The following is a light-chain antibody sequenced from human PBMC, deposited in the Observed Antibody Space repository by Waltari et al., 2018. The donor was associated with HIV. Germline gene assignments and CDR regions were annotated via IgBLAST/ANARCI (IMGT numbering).Light chain of an antibody. CDR1: TSHAGLRY. CDR2: GIN. CDR3: AAWDYSLSGWV. V-gene: IGLV1-47*01. J-gene: IGLJ3*02. Sequence: QSVLTQPPSASATPRHRGTISSSASTSHAGLRYLYWYQQRPGTTPKPVTHGINQRPSGVPDRFSGSKSGTSVTLVISGIRSEDEADYYCAAWDYSLSGWVFGGGTKLTVL.